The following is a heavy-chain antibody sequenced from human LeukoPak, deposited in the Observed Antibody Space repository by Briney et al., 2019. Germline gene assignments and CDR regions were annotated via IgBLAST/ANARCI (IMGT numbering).Heavy chain of an antibody. J-gene: IGHJ4*02. CDR1: GGSISSSSYY. Sequence: SETLSLTCYDSGGSISSSSYYWGWIRQPPGKGLEWIGNIYYGGSTYYNPSLKSRVTISVDTSKNHFSLKLSSVTAADTAVYYCARDFGDYAFDYWGPGTLVTVSS. D-gene: IGHD4-17*01. CDR2: IYYGGST. CDR3: ARDFGDYAFDY. V-gene: IGHV4-39*02.